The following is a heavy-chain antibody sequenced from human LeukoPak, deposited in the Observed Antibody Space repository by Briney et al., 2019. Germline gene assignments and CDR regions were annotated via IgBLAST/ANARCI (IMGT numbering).Heavy chain of an antibody. D-gene: IGHD2-21*01. CDR1: GGTFSSYA. CDR3: ARGLYSSFDY. Sequence: ASVKVSCKASGGTFSSYAISWVRQAPGQGLEWMGRIIPIFGTANYAQKFQGRVTITTDESTSTAYMELRSLRSGDTAVYYCARGLYSSFDYWGQGTLVTVSS. CDR2: IIPIFGTA. V-gene: IGHV1-69*05. J-gene: IGHJ4*02.